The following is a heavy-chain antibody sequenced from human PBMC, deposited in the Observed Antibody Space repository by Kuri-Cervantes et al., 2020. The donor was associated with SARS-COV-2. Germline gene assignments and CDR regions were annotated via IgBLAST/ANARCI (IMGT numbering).Heavy chain of an antibody. D-gene: IGHD6-19*01. CDR2: IYYSGST. J-gene: IGHJ4*02. V-gene: IGHV4-38-2*01. CDR3: ARVVLSSGWGVDY. CDR1: GYSISSGYY. Sequence: SETLSLTCAVSGYSISSGYYWGWIRQPPGKGLEWIGYIYYSGSTNYNPSLKSRVTVSVDTSKNQLSLKLSSVTAADTAVYYCARVVLSSGWGVDYWGQGTLVTVSS.